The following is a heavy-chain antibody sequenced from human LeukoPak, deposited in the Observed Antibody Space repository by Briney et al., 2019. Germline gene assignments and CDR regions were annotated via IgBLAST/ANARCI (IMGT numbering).Heavy chain of an antibody. CDR2: IYYSGST. D-gene: IGHD1-26*01. V-gene: IGHV4-59*01. CDR3: ARVNPRIVGLAFDI. Sequence: SETLSLTCTVSGGSISSYYWSWIRQPPGKGLEWIGYIYYSGSTNYNPSLKSRVTISVDTSKNQFSLKLSSVTAADTAVYYCARVNPRIVGLAFDIWGQGTMVTVSS. CDR1: GGSISSYY. J-gene: IGHJ3*02.